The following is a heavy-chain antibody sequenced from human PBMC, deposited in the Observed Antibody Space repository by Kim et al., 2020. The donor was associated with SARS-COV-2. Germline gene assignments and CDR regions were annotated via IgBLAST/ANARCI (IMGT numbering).Heavy chain of an antibody. CDR3: AKSWYDSSGYPAAFDI. J-gene: IGHJ3*02. CDR2: LYYSGNT. D-gene: IGHD3-22*01. CDR1: GGSISSSSYH. Sequence: SETLSLTCTVYGGSISSSSYHWGWVRQPPGKGLEWIGSLYYSGNTYYKPSLKSRVTISADMSKNQFSLRLSSVTASDTAIYYCAKSWYDSSGYPAAFDIWGQGKMVNLS. V-gene: IGHV4-39*01.